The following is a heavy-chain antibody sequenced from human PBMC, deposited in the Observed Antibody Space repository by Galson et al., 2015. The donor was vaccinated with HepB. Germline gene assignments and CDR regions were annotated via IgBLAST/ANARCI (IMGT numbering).Heavy chain of an antibody. CDR2: PNPNSGGT. CDR1: GYTFTGYY. Sequence: SVKVACKASGYTFTGYYINWVRQAPRPGLEWMGWPNPNSGGTHYAQKFQGRVTMTRDTSISTAYMELSRLRSDDMAVHHCVRDLDGIVVVVGRDYGMDVWGQGTTVTVSS. V-gene: IGHV1-2*02. CDR3: VRDLDGIVVVVGRDYGMDV. J-gene: IGHJ6*02. D-gene: IGHD2-15*01.